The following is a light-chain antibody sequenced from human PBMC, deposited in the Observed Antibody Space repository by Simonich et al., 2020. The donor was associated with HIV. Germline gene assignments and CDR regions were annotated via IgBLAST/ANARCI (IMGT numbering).Light chain of an antibody. V-gene: IGLV3-9*01. CDR3: SSYTSTSTLV. Sequence: SYELTQPLSVSVALGQTARITCGEKNIGSKNVHWYQQKPGQAPVLVIYRDSNRPSGIPERFSGSKAGNTASLTISGLQADDEADYYCSSYTSTSTLVFGGGTKLTVL. J-gene: IGLJ2*01. CDR1: NIGSKN. CDR2: RDS.